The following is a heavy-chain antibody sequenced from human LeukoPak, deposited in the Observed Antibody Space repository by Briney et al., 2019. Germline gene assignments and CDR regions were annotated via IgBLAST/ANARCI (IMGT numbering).Heavy chain of an antibody. J-gene: IGHJ4*02. Sequence: SETLSLTCAVYGGSFSGYYWSWIRQPPGKGLEWIGEINHSGSTNYNPSLKRRVTISVDTSKNQFSLKLSSVTAADTAVYYCARGPGYCSSTSCFPPDYWGQGTLVTVSS. CDR3: ARGPGYCSSTSCFPPDY. D-gene: IGHD2-2*01. CDR1: GGSFSGYY. V-gene: IGHV4-34*01. CDR2: INHSGST.